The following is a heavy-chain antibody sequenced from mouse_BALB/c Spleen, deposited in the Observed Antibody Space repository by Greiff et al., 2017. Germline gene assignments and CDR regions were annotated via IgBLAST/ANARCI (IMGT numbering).Heavy chain of an antibody. CDR1: GFTFSSYA. J-gene: IGHJ3*01. Sequence: EVQLQQSGGGLVKPGGSLKLSCAASGFTFSSYAMSWVRQTPEKRLEWVASISSGGSTYYPDSVKGRFTISRDNARNILYLQMSSLRSEDTAMYYCARDGNYVFAYWGQGTLVTVSA. CDR2: ISSGGST. CDR3: ARDGNYVFAY. D-gene: IGHD2-1*01. V-gene: IGHV5-6-5*01.